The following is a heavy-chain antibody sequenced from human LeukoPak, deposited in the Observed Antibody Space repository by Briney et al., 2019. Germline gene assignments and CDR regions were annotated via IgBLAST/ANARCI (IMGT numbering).Heavy chain of an antibody. CDR1: GFTFNYFW. CDR2: INNGGTAT. V-gene: IGHV3-74*01. CDR3: ATVSEY. J-gene: IGHJ4*02. Sequence: GGSQRLSCAASGFTFNYFWMHWVRQVPGKGLVWVSGINNGGTATYYADSVKGRFTISRDNAKNTVYLQMNGLRAEDTTVYYCATVSEYWGQGTLVTVSS.